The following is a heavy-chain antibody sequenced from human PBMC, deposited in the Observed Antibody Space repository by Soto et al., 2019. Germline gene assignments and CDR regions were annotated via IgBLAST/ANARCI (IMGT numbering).Heavy chain of an antibody. CDR3: AREAGPDRWFDP. D-gene: IGHD6-19*01. Sequence: QVQLQESGPGLVEPSETLSLTCTVSGASISSYFWTWIRQPAGKGLDWIGRISTSGTTNYNPSLKSRVTMSVDTSKNHFSLNLSSVTAADTAVCYCAREAGPDRWFDPWGQGTLVTVSS. CDR2: ISTSGTT. J-gene: IGHJ5*02. CDR1: GASISSYF. V-gene: IGHV4-4*07.